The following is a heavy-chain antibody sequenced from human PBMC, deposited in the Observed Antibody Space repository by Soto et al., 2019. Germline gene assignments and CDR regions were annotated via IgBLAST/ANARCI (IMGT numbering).Heavy chain of an antibody. J-gene: IGHJ4*02. Sequence: QITLKESGPTLVKPTQTLTLTCTFSGFSLSTSGVGVGWIRQPPGKALEWLAVIYWDDDKRYSPSLKSRLTITKDTSKNQVVLIMTNMDPVDTATYYCANAEGSFGAFWGQGTLVTVSS. V-gene: IGHV2-5*02. D-gene: IGHD3-10*01. CDR3: ANAEGSFGAF. CDR1: GFSLSTSGVG. CDR2: IYWDDDK.